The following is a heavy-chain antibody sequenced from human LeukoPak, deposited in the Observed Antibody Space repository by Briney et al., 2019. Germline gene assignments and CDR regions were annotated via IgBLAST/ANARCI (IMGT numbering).Heavy chain of an antibody. D-gene: IGHD3-3*01. CDR1: GFTFRNAW. Sequence: GGSLRLSCAASGFTFRNAWMSWVRQAPGKGLEWVGRIKSKTDGGTTDYAAPVKGRFTISRDDSKNTLYLQMNSLKTEDTAVYYCTTPTSTYYDFWSGYYTGDYWGQGTLVTVSS. V-gene: IGHV3-15*01. CDR2: IKSKTDGGTT. CDR3: TTPTSTYYDFWSGYYTGDY. J-gene: IGHJ4*02.